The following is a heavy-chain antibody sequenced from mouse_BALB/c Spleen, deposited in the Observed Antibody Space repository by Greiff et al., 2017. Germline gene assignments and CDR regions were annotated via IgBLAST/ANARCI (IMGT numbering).Heavy chain of an antibody. Sequence: EVQVVESGGGLVKPGGSLKLSCAASGFTFSSYTMSWVRQTPEKRLEWVATISSGGSYTYYPDSVKGRFTISRDNAKNTLYLQMSSLKSEDTAMYYCTRDRGDEGWFAYWGQGTLVTVSA. D-gene: IGHD3-1*01. CDR3: TRDRGDEGWFAY. J-gene: IGHJ3*01. CDR1: GFTFSSYT. V-gene: IGHV5-6-4*01. CDR2: ISSGGSYT.